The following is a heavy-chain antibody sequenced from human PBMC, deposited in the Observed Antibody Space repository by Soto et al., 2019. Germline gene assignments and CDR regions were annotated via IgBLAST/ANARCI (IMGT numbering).Heavy chain of an antibody. CDR1: ARSFSGYY. J-gene: IGHJ4*02. V-gene: IGHV4-34*12. D-gene: IGHD2-21*02. CDR3: ARSPKPSDFPYYFDF. Sequence: PSETLSLTCTVYARSFSGYYWSWIRQPPGKGLEWIGEVIHTGRTNYNPSLKGRVTISVDTSKNQFSLNLSSVTAADTAVYSCARSPKPSDFPYYFDFWGQGTQVTVSS. CDR2: VIHTGRT.